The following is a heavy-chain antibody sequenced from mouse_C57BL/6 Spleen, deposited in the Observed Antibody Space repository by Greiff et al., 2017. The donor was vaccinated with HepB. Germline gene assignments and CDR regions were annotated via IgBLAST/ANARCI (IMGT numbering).Heavy chain of an antibody. J-gene: IGHJ3*01. V-gene: IGHV14-2*01. CDR2: IDPEDGNT. CDR3: AREREGYYYGRSSFAY. Sequence: VQLQQSGAELVKPGASVKLSCTASGFNIKDYYMHWVKQRTEQGLEWIGRIDPEDGNTKYAPKFQGKANITADKSSNTAYLQLSSLTSEDTAIYYCAREREGYYYGRSSFAYWGQGTLVTVSA. D-gene: IGHD1-1*01. CDR1: GFNIKDYY.